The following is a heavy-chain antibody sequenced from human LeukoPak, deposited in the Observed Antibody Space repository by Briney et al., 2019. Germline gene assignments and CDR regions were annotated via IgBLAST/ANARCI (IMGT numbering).Heavy chain of an antibody. J-gene: IGHJ4*02. D-gene: IGHD3-22*01. CDR1: GYSFTSYW. CDR3: ARHPSYYYYDSSGYYSH. V-gene: IGHV5-51*01. Sequence: GESLKISCNGSGYSFTSYWIGWVRQMPGKGLEWMGIIYPGDSDTRYSPSFQGQVTISADKSISTAYLQWSSLKASDTAMYYCARHPSYYYYDSSGYYSHWGQGTLVTVSS. CDR2: IYPGDSDT.